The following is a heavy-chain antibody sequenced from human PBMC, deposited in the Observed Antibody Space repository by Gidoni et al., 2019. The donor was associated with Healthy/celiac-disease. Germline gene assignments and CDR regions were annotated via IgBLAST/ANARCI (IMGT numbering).Heavy chain of an antibody. V-gene: IGHV1-69*01. CDR2: IIPIFGTA. CDR1: GGTFSSYA. CDR3: ARPKTYYYDSSGYYYLDY. D-gene: IGHD3-22*01. J-gene: IGHJ4*02. Sequence: QAQLVQSGAAVKQPGSPVQVSCMASGGTFSSYAISWVRHAPGQGLGWMGGIIPIFGTANYAQKFQGRVTITADESTSTAYMELSSLRSEDTAVYYCARPKTYYYDSSGYYYLDYWGQGTLVTVSS.